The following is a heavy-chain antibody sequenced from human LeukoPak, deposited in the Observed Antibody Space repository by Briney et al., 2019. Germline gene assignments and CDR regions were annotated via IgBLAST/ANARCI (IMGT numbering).Heavy chain of an antibody. CDR2: ISSSSSTI. CDR1: GFTFSSYS. V-gene: IGHV3-48*01. J-gene: IGHJ4*02. D-gene: IGHD4-23*01. Sequence: GGSLRLSCAASGFTFSSYSMNWVRQAPGKGLEWVSYISSSSSTIYYADSVKGRFTISRDNAKNSLYLQMNSLRAEDTAVYYCARVYDYGGNPEGDWGQGTLVTVSS. CDR3: ARVYDYGGNPEGD.